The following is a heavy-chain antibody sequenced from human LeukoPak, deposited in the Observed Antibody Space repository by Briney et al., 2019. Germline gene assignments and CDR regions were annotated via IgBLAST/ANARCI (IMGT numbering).Heavy chain of an antibody. Sequence: GGSLRLSCAASGFTFNSYAMSWVRQAPGKGLEWVPAISGSGGNTYYADSVKGRFTISRDNSKNTLYLQMNSLRAEDTAVYYCAKSDDILTGYPYGMDVWGKGTTVTVSS. CDR3: AKSDDILTGYPYGMDV. CDR1: GFTFNSYA. V-gene: IGHV3-23*01. D-gene: IGHD3-9*01. J-gene: IGHJ6*04. CDR2: ISGSGGNT.